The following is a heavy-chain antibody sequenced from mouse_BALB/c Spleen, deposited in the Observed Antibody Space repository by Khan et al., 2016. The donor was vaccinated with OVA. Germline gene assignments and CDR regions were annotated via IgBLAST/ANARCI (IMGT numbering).Heavy chain of an antibody. CDR2: INPSTGYT. D-gene: IGHD2-12*01. CDR1: GYTFTTYW. J-gene: IGHJ3*01. Sequence: QVQLKQSGAELAKPGASVKMSCTASGYTFTTYWIHWVKQRPGQGLEWIGYINPSTGYTEYNQKFKDKATLTTDKSSSAAYMHLSSLTSEDSACDYCTRGGLYGFFAFWGEGTLVTVSA. V-gene: IGHV1-7*01. CDR3: TRGGLYGFFAF.